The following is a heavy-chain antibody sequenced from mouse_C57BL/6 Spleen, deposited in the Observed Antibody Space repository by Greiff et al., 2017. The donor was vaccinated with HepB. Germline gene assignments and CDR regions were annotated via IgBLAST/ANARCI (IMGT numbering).Heavy chain of an antibody. CDR2: INPNNGGT. CDR1: GYTFTDYN. D-gene: IGHD2-5*01. J-gene: IGHJ4*01. V-gene: IGHV1-22*01. CDR3: ARFYYSNLYYAMDY. Sequence: EVQLQQSGPELVKPGASVKMSCKASGYTFTDYNMHWVKQSHGKSLEWIGYINPNNGGTSYNQKFKGKATLTVNKSSSTAYMELRSLTSEDSAVYYCARFYYSNLYYAMDYWGQGTSLTVSS.